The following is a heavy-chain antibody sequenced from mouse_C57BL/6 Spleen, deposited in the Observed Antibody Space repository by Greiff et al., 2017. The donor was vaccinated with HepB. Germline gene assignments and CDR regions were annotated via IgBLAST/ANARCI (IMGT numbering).Heavy chain of an antibody. V-gene: IGHV10-1*01. CDR3: VRQEGSSSFAY. J-gene: IGHJ3*01. Sequence: EVKLMESGGGLVQPKGSLKLSCAASGFSFNTYAMNWVRQAPGKGLEWVARIRSKSNNYATYYADSVKDRFTISRDDSESMLYLQMNNLKTEDTAMYYCVRQEGSSSFAYWGQGTLVTVSA. D-gene: IGHD1-1*01. CDR2: IRSKSNNYAT. CDR1: GFSFNTYA.